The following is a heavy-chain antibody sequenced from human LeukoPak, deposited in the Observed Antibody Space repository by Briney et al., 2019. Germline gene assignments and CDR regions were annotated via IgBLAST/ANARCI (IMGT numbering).Heavy chain of an antibody. Sequence: QASETLSLTCTVSGGSISSYYWSWIRLPPGKGLGWIGYIYYSGSTNQNPSLKSRVTISVDTSKNQFSLNLSSVTAADTAVYYCARADSSGYTEYFEHWGQGTLVTVSS. V-gene: IGHV4-59*01. CDR3: ARADSSGYTEYFEH. J-gene: IGHJ1*01. D-gene: IGHD3-22*01. CDR2: IYYSGST. CDR1: GGSISSYY.